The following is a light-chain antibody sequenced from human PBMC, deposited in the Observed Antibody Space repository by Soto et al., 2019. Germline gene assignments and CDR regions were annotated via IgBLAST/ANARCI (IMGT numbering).Light chain of an antibody. J-gene: IGKJ3*01. CDR1: QSVSNN. CDR2: DAS. CDR3: HQYNNWPSFT. V-gene: IGKV3-15*01. Sequence: EIVMTQSPGTLSVSPGERATLLCRASQSVSNNLAWYQQKPGQAPRLLIYDASTRATGIPARFSGSGSGTEFTLTIISLQSKDYAVDYCHQYNNWPSFTFGPGTQVDIK.